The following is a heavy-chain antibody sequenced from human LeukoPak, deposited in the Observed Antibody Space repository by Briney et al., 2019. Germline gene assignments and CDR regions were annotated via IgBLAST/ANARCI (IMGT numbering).Heavy chain of an antibody. Sequence: PGGSLRLSCAASGFTFSSYGMHWVRQAPGKGLEWVAVIWYDGSNKYYADSVKGRFTISRDNSKNTLYLQMNSLGAEDTAVYYCARGGSFDEDNDAFDIWGQGTMVTVSS. CDR3: ARGGSFDEDNDAFDI. D-gene: IGHD2-15*01. V-gene: IGHV3-33*01. CDR1: GFTFSSYG. J-gene: IGHJ3*02. CDR2: IWYDGSNK.